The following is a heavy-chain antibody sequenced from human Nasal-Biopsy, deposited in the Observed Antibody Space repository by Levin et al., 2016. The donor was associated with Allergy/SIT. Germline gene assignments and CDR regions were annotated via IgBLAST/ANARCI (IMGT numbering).Heavy chain of an antibody. CDR2: IYYSGTT. J-gene: IGHJ4*02. Sequence: SETLSLTCTVSGGSINDYYWTWIRQPPGRGLEWIGHIYYSGTTNYNPSLESRVTMSVDMTKNQFSLRLSSVTAADTAVYYCAREGSGSGYPIELWGQGTLVSVSS. CDR3: AREGSGSGYPIEL. V-gene: IGHV4-59*01. CDR1: GGSINDYY. D-gene: IGHD3-22*01.